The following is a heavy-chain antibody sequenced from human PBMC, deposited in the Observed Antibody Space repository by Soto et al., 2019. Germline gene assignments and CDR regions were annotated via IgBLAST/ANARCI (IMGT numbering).Heavy chain of an antibody. Sequence: SETLSLTCTVSGDSSVSSSSYYWGWIRRPPGKGLEWIGSIYYTGNTFYSPSFRSRLTISVDTSKSQFSLKLRSVTAADTATYYCASEVSSTDGMDVWGQGTTVTVSS. CDR2: IYYTGNT. V-gene: IGHV4-39*01. CDR1: GDSSVSSSSYY. J-gene: IGHJ6*02. D-gene: IGHD2-15*01. CDR3: ASEVSSTDGMDV.